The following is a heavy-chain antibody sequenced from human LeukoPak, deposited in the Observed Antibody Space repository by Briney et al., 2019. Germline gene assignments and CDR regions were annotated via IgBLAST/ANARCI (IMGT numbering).Heavy chain of an antibody. CDR2: IIPIFGTA. V-gene: IGHV1-69*01. D-gene: IGHD1-14*01. CDR3: AREFRSHLYQPYYFDY. CDR1: XGTXXSYA. J-gene: IGHJ4*02. Sequence: SVKVSXXASXGTXXSYAISWXRQAPGQGLEWMGGIIPIFGTANYAQKFQGRVTITADESTSTAYMELSSLRSEDTAVYYCAREFRSHLYQPYYFDYWGQGTLVTVSS.